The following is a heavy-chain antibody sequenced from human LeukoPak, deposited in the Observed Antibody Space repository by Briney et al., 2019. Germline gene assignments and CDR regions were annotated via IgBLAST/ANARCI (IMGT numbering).Heavy chain of an antibody. CDR3: AITRPGFDP. CDR2: INHSGST. J-gene: IGHJ5*02. Sequence: PSETLSLTCAVYGGSFSGYYWSWIRQPPGKGLEWIGEINHSGSTNYNPSLKSRVTISVDTSKNQFSLKLSSVTAADTAVYYCAITRPGFDPWGQGTLVTVSS. CDR1: GGSFSGYY. V-gene: IGHV4-34*01. D-gene: IGHD1-20*01.